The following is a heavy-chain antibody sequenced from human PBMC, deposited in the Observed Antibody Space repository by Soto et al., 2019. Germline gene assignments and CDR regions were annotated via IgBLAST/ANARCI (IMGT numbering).Heavy chain of an antibody. Sequence: QVQLVESGGGVVQPGRSLRLSCAASGFTFSSYGMHWVRQAPGKGLEWVAVISYDGSNKYYADSVKGRFIITRDNSKNTLYLQMNSLRAEDTAVYYCAKDRADSSGFILLELRFSYFDYWGQGTLVTVSS. CDR1: GFTFSSYG. D-gene: IGHD6-19*01. CDR3: AKDRADSSGFILLELRFSYFDY. V-gene: IGHV3-30*18. CDR2: ISYDGSNK. J-gene: IGHJ4*02.